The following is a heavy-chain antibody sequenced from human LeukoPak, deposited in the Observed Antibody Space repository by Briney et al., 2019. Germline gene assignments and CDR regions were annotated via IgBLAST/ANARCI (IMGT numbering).Heavy chain of an antibody. CDR2: INPNSGGT. CDR1: GYTFTGYY. J-gene: IGHJ4*02. D-gene: IGHD3-3*01. CDR3: ARAGPYYDFWSGPASFVDY. Sequence: ASVKVSCKASGYTFTGYYMHWVRQAPGQGLEWMGRINPNSGGTNYAQKFQGRVTMTRDTSISTAYMELSRLRSDDTAVYYCARAGPYYDFWSGPASFVDYWGQGTLVTVSS. V-gene: IGHV1-2*06.